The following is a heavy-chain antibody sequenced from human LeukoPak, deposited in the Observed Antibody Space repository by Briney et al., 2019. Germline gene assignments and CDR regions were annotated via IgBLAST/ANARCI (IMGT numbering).Heavy chain of an antibody. J-gene: IGHJ5*02. D-gene: IGHD2-2*01. CDR2: IYYSGST. CDR1: GGSISSSSYY. CDR3: ARYEVVPAAMSYNWFDP. Sequence: SETLSLTCTVSGGSISSSSYYWGWIRQPPGKGLEWIGSIYYSGSTYYNPSLKSRVTISVDTSKNQFSLKLSPVTAADTAVYYCARYEVVPAAMSYNWFDPWGQGTLVTVSS. V-gene: IGHV4-39*01.